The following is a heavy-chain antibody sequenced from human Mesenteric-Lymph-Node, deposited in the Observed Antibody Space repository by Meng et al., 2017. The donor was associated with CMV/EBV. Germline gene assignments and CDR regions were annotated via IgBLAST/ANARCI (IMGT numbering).Heavy chain of an antibody. J-gene: IGHJ4*02. V-gene: IGHV2-5*02. D-gene: IGHD3-10*01. CDR2: ISWDDDK. CDR3: AHSSSRGTFSY. Sequence: CTVSGFSLRTAVVYVAWIRQPPGKALEWLALISWDDDKRYSPSLKTRLTITKDTSKNQVVLTVANMDPVDTGTYYCAHSSSRGTFSYWGQGTLVTVSS. CDR1: GFSLRTAVVY.